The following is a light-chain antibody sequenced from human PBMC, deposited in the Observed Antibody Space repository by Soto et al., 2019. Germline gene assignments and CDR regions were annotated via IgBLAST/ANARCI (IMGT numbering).Light chain of an antibody. CDR3: TSYSRYRVLV. CDR1: SSDIGVYKY. CDR2: EVS. Sequence: QSALTQPASVSGSLGQSITISCTGTSSDIGVYKYVSWYQQHPGKAPKLIIFEVSNRPSGVSDRFSGSNSGNTASLTISGLQAEDEADYYCTSYSRYRVLVFGGGTKVTVL. J-gene: IGLJ3*02. V-gene: IGLV2-14*01.